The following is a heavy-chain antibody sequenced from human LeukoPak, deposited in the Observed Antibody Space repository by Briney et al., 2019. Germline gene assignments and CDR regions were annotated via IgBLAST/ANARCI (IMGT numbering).Heavy chain of an antibody. Sequence: ASVKVSCKASGYTFTSYGISWVRQAPGQGLEWMGWISAYNGNTNYAQKLQGRVTMTTDTSTSTAYMELRSLRSDDTAVYYCARTPGEQQLVPLPLYYYYYYYMDVWGKGTTVTVSS. CDR1: GYTFTSYG. CDR2: ISAYNGNT. J-gene: IGHJ6*03. D-gene: IGHD6-13*01. V-gene: IGHV1-18*01. CDR3: ARTPGEQQLVPLPLYYYYYYYMDV.